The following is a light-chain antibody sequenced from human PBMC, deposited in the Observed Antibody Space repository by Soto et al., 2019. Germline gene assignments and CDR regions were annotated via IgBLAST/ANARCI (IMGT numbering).Light chain of an antibody. CDR3: SSHTSGSTRV. J-gene: IGLJ1*01. CDR2: EVT. Sequence: QSALTQPASVSGSPGQSIAISCIGTSSDVGGYDYVSWYQQQPDKAPKLMIYEVTKRPSGVSNRFSGSKSGNTASLTISGLQSEDEADYYCSSHTSGSTRVFGTGTKLTVL. V-gene: IGLV2-14*01. CDR1: SSDVGGYDY.